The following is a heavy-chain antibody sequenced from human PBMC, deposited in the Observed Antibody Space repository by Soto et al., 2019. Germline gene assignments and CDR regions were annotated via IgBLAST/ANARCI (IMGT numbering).Heavy chain of an antibody. V-gene: IGHV2-5*02. CDR1: GFSLSTRGVA. Sequence: QITLKESGPTLVKPTQTLTLTCTFSGFSLSTRGVAVGWFRQPPGKALEWLALLYWDEDKWYSPSLKSRLTITDDTSKNQVVLTMNNMDPVDTATYYCAHRPRGYAYYFDYCGQGTLVTVSS. CDR3: AHRPRGYAYYFDY. J-gene: IGHJ4*02. D-gene: IGHD5-12*01. CDR2: LYWDEDK.